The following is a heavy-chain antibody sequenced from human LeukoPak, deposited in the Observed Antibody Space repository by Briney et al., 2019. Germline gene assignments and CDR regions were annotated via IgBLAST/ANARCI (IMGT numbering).Heavy chain of an antibody. V-gene: IGHV3-7*01. CDR1: GFTFGSYW. J-gene: IGHJ4*02. CDR3: ARDKRVGATYFDC. CDR2: INQDGSEN. D-gene: IGHD1-26*01. Sequence: PGGSLRLSCAASGFTFGSYWMSWVRQAPGKGLEWVANINQDGSENYYVDSVRGRFTISRDNAKNSLYPQMNSLRAEDTAVYYCARDKRVGATYFDCWGQGTLVTVSS.